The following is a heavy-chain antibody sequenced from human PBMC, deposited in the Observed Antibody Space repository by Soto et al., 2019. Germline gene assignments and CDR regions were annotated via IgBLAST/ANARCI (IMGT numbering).Heavy chain of an antibody. V-gene: IGHV3-30*18. Sequence: GGSLRLSCAASGFTFSSYGMHWVRQAPGKGLEWVAVISYDGSNKYYADSVKGRFTISRDNSKNTLYLQMNSLRAEDTAVYYCAKPILAPLIVGAIDYWGQGTLVTVSS. CDR2: ISYDGSNK. D-gene: IGHD1-26*01. CDR3: AKPILAPLIVGAIDY. J-gene: IGHJ4*02. CDR1: GFTFSSYG.